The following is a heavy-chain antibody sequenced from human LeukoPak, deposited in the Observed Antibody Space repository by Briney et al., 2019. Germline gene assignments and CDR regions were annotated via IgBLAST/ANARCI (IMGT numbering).Heavy chain of an antibody. V-gene: IGHV3-7*01. Sequence: GGSLRLSCAASGFTFGTYWMNWVRQAPGKGLEWVASINPDGREKYDVDSVKGRFTISRDNAKNSLFLQINGLRAEDTAVYYCARSGSYLNSRSYCAYWGQGSLVTVSS. CDR1: GFTFGTYW. CDR3: ARSGSYLNSRSYCAY. CDR2: INPDGREK. J-gene: IGHJ4*02. D-gene: IGHD3-10*01.